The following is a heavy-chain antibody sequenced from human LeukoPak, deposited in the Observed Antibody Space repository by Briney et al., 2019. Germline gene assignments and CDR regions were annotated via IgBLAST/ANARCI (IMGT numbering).Heavy chain of an antibody. CDR1: GFTVSSNY. J-gene: IGHJ4*02. CDR3: ARTYYDFWTGYYDY. CDR2: IYSGGGT. D-gene: IGHD3-3*01. Sequence: AGGSLRLSCAASGFTVSSNYMSWVRQAPGKGLEWVSIIYSGGGTFYADSVKGRFTFSRDNSKNTLYLQMSSLRAEDTAIYYCARTYYDFWTGYYDYWGQGTLVTVSS. V-gene: IGHV3-66*02.